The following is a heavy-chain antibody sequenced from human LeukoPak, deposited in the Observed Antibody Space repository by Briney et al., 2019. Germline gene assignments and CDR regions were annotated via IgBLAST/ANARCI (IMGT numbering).Heavy chain of an antibody. CDR3: ARRISSSGDY. CDR2: ISSSGDTI. D-gene: IGHD6-6*01. Sequence: GGSLRLSCAASGFTFSSYSMNWVRQSPGKGLEWVSYISSSGDTIYYADSVKGRFTISRDNAKNSLYLQMNSLRAEDTAVYYCARRISSSGDYWGQGTLVTVSS. CDR1: GFTFSSYS. V-gene: IGHV3-48*04. J-gene: IGHJ4*02.